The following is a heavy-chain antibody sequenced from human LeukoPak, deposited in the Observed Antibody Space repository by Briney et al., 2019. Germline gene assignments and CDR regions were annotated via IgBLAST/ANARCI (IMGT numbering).Heavy chain of an antibody. Sequence: PGGSLRLSCAASGFTFSSYAMSWVRQAPGKGLEWVSAISGSGGSTYYADSVKGRFTISRDNSKNTLYLQMNSLRAEDTAVYYCAKDRGYSYDILTGYGMDVWGQGTTVTVS. CDR3: AKDRGYSYDILTGYGMDV. V-gene: IGHV3-23*01. J-gene: IGHJ6*02. CDR2: ISGSGGST. CDR1: GFTFSSYA. D-gene: IGHD3-9*01.